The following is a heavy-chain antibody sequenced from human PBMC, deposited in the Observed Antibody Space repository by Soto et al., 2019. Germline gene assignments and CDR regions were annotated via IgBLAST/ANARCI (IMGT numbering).Heavy chain of an antibody. CDR1: GLTVSSSW. Sequence: GGSLRLSCAASGLTVSSSWVAGVRQAPGKGLEWVAVIAYDGRNKYYADSVKGRFTISRDNSKNTLYLQMNSLRIEDTAVYYCARELERVFDYWGQGTLVTVSS. CDR2: IAYDGRNK. J-gene: IGHJ4*02. V-gene: IGHV3-30*03. CDR3: ARELERVFDY. D-gene: IGHD1-1*01.